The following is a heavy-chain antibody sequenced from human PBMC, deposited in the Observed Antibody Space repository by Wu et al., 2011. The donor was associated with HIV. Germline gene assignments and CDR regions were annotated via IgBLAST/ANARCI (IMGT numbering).Heavy chain of an antibody. CDR3: VRLNGLHDAFDI. Sequence: LVESGGGLVQPGGSLRLSCTASGFTFSSYWMTWVRQAPGKGLEWVANIKQDGSEKYYVDSVKGRFTISRDNTKNSLYLQMNSLRAEDTAVYYCVRLNGLHDAFDIWGQGTMVTVSS. D-gene: IGHD5-18*01. CDR2: IKQDGSEK. J-gene: IGHJ3*02. V-gene: IGHV3-7*01. CDR1: GFTFSSYW.